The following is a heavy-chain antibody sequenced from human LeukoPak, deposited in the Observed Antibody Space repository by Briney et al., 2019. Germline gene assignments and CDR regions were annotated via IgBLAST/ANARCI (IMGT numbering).Heavy chain of an antibody. V-gene: IGHV3-48*03. J-gene: IGHJ6*02. CDR1: GFTCNTCE. Sequence: PGGSLRLSCAASGFTCNTCEMNWVRQAPGEGLEWLSYISSRGSTIYYADSVKGRFTISSDSAKNSLYLQMTSLRVEDTAVYYCARWDYYNGMDGWGQGTTVTVSS. CDR3: ARWDYYNGMDG. CDR2: ISSRGSTI.